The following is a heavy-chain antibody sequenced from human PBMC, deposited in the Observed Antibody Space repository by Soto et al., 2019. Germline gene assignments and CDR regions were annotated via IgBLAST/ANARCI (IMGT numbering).Heavy chain of an antibody. J-gene: IGHJ4*02. Sequence: GGSLRLSCAASGFTFSSYAMSWVRQAPGKGLEWVSAISGSGGSTYYADSVKGRFTISRDNSKNTLYLQMNSLRAEDTAVYYCANLPLSSHVVAAINDYWGQGTLVTVSS. CDR1: GFTFSSYA. CDR3: ANLPLSSHVVAAINDY. CDR2: ISGSGGST. D-gene: IGHD2-15*01. V-gene: IGHV3-23*01.